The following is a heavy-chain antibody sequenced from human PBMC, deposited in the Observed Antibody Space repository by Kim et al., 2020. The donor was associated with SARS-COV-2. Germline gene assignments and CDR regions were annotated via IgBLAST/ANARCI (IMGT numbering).Heavy chain of an antibody. CDR3: ARHKFLLAAAGPSFDS. V-gene: IGHV4-39*01. J-gene: IGHJ4*02. D-gene: IGHD6-13*01. CDR2: VSSSGNS. CDR1: GDSIKNTDHF. Sequence: SETLSLTCSVSGDSIKNTDHFWGWVRQTPGKGLEWIGSVSSSGNSYYTPSLESRVAISVDTSKNQFFLSLRSVTAADTSVYYCARHKFLLAAAGPSFDSWGQGALVTVSS.